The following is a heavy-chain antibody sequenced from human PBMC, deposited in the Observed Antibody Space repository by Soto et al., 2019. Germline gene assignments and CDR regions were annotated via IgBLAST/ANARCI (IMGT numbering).Heavy chain of an antibody. V-gene: IGHV3-30-3*01. D-gene: IGHD6-13*01. J-gene: IGHJ4*02. CDR2: ISYDGSNK. CDR1: GFTFSSYA. Sequence: QVQLVESGGGVVQPGRSLRLSCAASGFTFSSYAMHWVRQAPGKGLEWVAVISYDGSNKYYADSVKGRFTISRDNSKNTLYLQMNSLRAEDTAVYYCARSGSMSRSWYAYWGQGTLVTVSS. CDR3: ARSGSMSRSWYAY.